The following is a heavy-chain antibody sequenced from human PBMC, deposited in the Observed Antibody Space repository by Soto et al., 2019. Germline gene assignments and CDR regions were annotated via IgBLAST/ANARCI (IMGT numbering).Heavy chain of an antibody. Sequence: SQTLSLTCAISGDSVSSNSAAWNWIRQSPSSGLEWLGRTYYRSKWYNDYAVSVKSRITINPDTSKNQFSLQLNSVTPEDTAVYYCARDLGSDEGRYSSSWYGGYYGMDVWGQGTTVTVSS. CDR1: GDSVSSNSAA. J-gene: IGHJ6*02. D-gene: IGHD6-13*01. V-gene: IGHV6-1*01. CDR2: TYYRSKWYN. CDR3: ARDLGSDEGRYSSSWYGGYYGMDV.